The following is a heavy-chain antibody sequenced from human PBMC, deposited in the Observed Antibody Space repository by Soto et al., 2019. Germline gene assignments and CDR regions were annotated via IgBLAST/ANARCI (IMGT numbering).Heavy chain of an antibody. CDR2: INPNSGST. V-gene: IGHV1-2*02. CDR3: ARVLACRGGSGYFKNCFHP. CDR1: GYTFTSYY. J-gene: IGHJ5*02. Sequence: ASVKVSCKASGYTFTSYYMHWVRQAPGQGLEWMGRINPNSGSTNYAQKFQGRVTMTRDTSTSTAYMELSRLRSDDTAVYYCARVLACRGGSGYFKNCFHPWGGGPRVSVSP. D-gene: IGHD2-15*01.